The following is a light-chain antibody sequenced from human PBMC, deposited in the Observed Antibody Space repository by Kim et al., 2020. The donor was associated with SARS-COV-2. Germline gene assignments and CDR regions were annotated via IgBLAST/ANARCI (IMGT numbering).Light chain of an antibody. Sequence: GQSITISCTGASSDVRSYNFVSWYQQHPGKAPKLMIYDVSERPSGVSNRFSGSKSGNTASLTISGLQAEDEADYYCSSYTGSNTYVFGPETKVTVL. V-gene: IGLV2-14*03. J-gene: IGLJ1*01. CDR1: SSDVRSYNF. CDR3: SSYTGSNTYV. CDR2: DVS.